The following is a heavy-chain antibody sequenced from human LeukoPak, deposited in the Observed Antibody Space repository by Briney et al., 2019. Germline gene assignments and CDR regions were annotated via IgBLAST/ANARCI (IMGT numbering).Heavy chain of an antibody. J-gene: IGHJ5*02. V-gene: IGHV4-59*01. CDR1: GGSISSYY. Sequence: SETLSLTCTVSGGSISSYYWSWIRQPPGKGLEWIGYIYYSGSTNYNPSHKSRVIISVDTSKNQFSLKLSSVTAADTAVYYCARVPYSGYVNWFDPWGQGTLVTVSS. D-gene: IGHD5-12*01. CDR2: IYYSGST. CDR3: ARVPYSGYVNWFDP.